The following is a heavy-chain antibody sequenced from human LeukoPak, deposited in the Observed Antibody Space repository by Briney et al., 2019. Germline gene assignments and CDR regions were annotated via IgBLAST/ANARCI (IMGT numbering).Heavy chain of an antibody. V-gene: IGHV4-39*07. D-gene: IGHD3-10*01. J-gene: IGHJ5*02. CDR2: VFYSGST. Sequence: SEPLSLTCTVSGGSVSSSSYHWGWIRQPPGKGLEWIGSVFYSGSTYYNPSLKSRVTISVDTSKNQFSLKLSSVTAADTAVYYCARGFKVRGNNWFDPWGQGTLFTVSS. CDR3: ARGFKVRGNNWFDP. CDR1: GGSVSSSSYH.